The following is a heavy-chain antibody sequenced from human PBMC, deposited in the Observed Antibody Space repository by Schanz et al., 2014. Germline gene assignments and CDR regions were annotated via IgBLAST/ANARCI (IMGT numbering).Heavy chain of an antibody. J-gene: IGHJ4*02. CDR1: GFTFSKYW. V-gene: IGHV3-23*01. Sequence: EGQLLESGGGLIQPGGSLRLSCGGSGFTFSKYWMSWVRQAPGKGLEWVSGFIVDSGNTYYAGSVKGRFSISRDYSKNTLYLQMSSLRAEDTAIYYCAKLSSSGRLAGYFDYWGQGALVTVSS. D-gene: IGHD6-19*01. CDR2: FIVDSGNT. CDR3: AKLSSSGRLAGYFDY.